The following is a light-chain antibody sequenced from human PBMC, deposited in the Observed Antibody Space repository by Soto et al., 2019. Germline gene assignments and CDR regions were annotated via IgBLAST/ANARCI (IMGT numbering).Light chain of an antibody. CDR1: SSDVGRFNY. V-gene: IGLV2-8*01. Sequence: QSALTQPPSASGSPGQSVTISCTGTSSDVGRFNYVSWYQQHPGKVPQLMIYEVSKRPSGVPDRFSGSKSGNTASLTVSGLQAEDEADYYCSSYAGNNNLVFGGGTKLTVL. CDR2: EVS. J-gene: IGLJ2*01. CDR3: SSYAGNNNLV.